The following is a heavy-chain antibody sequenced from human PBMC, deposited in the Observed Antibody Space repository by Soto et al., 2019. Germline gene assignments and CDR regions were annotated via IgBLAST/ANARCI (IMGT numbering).Heavy chain of an antibody. V-gene: IGHV1-69*12. CDR3: ASMVATSPSASSSAFDI. J-gene: IGHJ3*02. CDR2: IIPIFGTA. Sequence: QVQLVQSGAEVKKPGSSVKVSCKASGGTFSSYAISWVRQAPGQGLEWMGGIIPIFGTANYAQKFQGRVTITADESTSTAYMELSSLRSEDTAVYYCASMVATSPSASSSAFDIWGQGTMVTVSS. D-gene: IGHD5-12*01. CDR1: GGTFSSYA.